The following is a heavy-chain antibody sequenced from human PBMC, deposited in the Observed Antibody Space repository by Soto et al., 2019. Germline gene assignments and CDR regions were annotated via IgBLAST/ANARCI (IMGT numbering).Heavy chain of an antibody. CDR3: ARARTNGYYYYGMDV. CDR2: IYYSGST. J-gene: IGHJ6*02. CDR1: GVSISSYY. V-gene: IGHV4-59*01. Sequence: PSETLSLTCTVSGVSISSYYWSWIRQPPGKGLEWIGYIYYSGSTNYNPSLKSRVTISVDTSKNQFSLKLSSVTAADTAVYYCARARTNGYYYYGMDVWGQGTTVTVSS.